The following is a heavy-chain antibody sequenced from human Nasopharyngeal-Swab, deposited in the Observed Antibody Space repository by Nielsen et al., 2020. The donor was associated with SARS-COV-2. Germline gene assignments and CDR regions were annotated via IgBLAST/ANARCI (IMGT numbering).Heavy chain of an antibody. V-gene: IGHV4-39*07. CDR3: ARDRYCSGGSCFDWYFDF. D-gene: IGHD2-15*01. Sequence: SETLSLTCTVSGGSISSSSYYWGWIRQPPGKGLEWIGSIYYSGSTYYNPSLKSRVTISVDTSKNQFSLKLNSLTAADTAVYYCARDRYCSGGSCFDWYFDFWGRGTLVTVSS. CDR1: GGSISSSSYY. J-gene: IGHJ2*01. CDR2: IYYSGST.